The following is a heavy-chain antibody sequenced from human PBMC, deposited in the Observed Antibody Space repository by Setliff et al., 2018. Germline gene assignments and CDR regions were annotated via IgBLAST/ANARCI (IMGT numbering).Heavy chain of an antibody. D-gene: IGHD6-13*01. Sequence: GGSLRLSCAASGFTFSTQSMNWVRQAPGKGLEWVSSISRSSTYIYYADSMKGRFTISRDNAKNSLYLQMNSLRAEDTAVYYCASAGHSGSWFPFDAFHIWGQGTMVTVSS. J-gene: IGHJ3*02. CDR2: ISRSSTYI. CDR3: ASAGHSGSWFPFDAFHI. V-gene: IGHV3-21*01. CDR1: GFTFSTQS.